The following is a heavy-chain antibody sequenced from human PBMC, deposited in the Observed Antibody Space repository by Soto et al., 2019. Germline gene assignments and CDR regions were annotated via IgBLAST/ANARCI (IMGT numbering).Heavy chain of an antibody. CDR2: ISSSGSTI. J-gene: IGHJ4*02. V-gene: IGHV3-48*03. CDR1: GFTFSSYE. Sequence: GSLRLSCAASGFTFSSYEMNWVRQAPGKGLEWVSYISSSGSTIYYADSVKGRFTISRDNAKNSLYLQMNSLRAEDTAVYYCARVREPNDYWGQGTLVTVSS. CDR3: ARVREPNDY. D-gene: IGHD1-26*01.